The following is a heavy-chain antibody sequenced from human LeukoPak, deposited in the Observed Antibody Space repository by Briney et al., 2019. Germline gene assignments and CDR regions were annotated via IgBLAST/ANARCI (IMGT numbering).Heavy chain of an antibody. J-gene: IGHJ4*02. V-gene: IGHV3-66*01. Sequence: GGSLRLSCAASGFTFSDYYMSWIRQAPGKGLEWVSIISSAGTTYYADSVKGRFTISRDNSKNTVYLQVNSLRDEDTAVYYCARDLEAANTYYFDYWGQGTMVTVSS. D-gene: IGHD6-13*01. CDR2: ISSAGTT. CDR3: ARDLEAANTYYFDY. CDR1: GFTFSDYY.